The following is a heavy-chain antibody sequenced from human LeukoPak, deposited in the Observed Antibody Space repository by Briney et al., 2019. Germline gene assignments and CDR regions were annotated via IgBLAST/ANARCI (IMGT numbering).Heavy chain of an antibody. Sequence: SETLSLTCAVYGGSFSSYYWGWIRQPPGKGLEWIGSIYYSGSTYYNPSLKSRVTISVDTSKNQFSLKLSSVTAADTAVYYCARESYSSSSWGYYYYMDVWGKGTTVTVSS. D-gene: IGHD6-6*01. CDR1: GGSFSSYY. J-gene: IGHJ6*03. CDR3: ARESYSSSSWGYYYYMDV. V-gene: IGHV4-39*02. CDR2: IYYSGST.